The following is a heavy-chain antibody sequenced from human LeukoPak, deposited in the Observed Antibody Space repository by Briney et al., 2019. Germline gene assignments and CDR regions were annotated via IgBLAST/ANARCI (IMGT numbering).Heavy chain of an antibody. Sequence: SETLSLTCTVSGCSISGHYCTWIRQPPGKGLEWIWQIHYSGRPDYNPSLRSRVTISGDTSKNQLSLKVTSVTGADTAVSYCARFGVDYDMDVWGQGTTVTVSS. CDR2: IHYSGRP. D-gene: IGHD3-16*01. CDR1: GCSISGHY. J-gene: IGHJ6*02. CDR3: ARFGVDYDMDV. V-gene: IGHV4-59*11.